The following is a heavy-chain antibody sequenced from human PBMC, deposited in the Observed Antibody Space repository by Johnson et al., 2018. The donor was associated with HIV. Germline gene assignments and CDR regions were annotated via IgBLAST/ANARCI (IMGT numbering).Heavy chain of an antibody. CDR3: ARDASYGDYAFDI. CDR2: IKQDGNEK. D-gene: IGHD4-17*01. V-gene: IGHV3-7*01. CDR1: GFTFSSYW. J-gene: IGHJ3*02. Sequence: VQLVESGGGLVQPGGSLRLSCAASGFTFSSYWMDWVRQAPGKGLEWVANIKQDGNEKYYVDSVKGRFTISRDNAKNSLYLQLNSLRAEDTAVYYCARDASYGDYAFDIWGQGTMVTVSS.